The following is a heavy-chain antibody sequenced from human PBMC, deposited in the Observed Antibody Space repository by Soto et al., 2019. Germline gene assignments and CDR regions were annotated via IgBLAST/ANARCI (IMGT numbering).Heavy chain of an antibody. CDR2: ISPLKGRT. V-gene: IGHV1-18*04. CDR3: AMDYGDRPEYFKH. Sequence: QVQLVQSGPELKRPGASMKVSCKASGYTFTSYGISWVRQAPGQRLEWMAWISPLKGRTQYSQKAQGRVTLSTDTSSNTAYMEMTTLRVDDTAVYYCAMDYGDRPEYFKHWGQGTLVTVS. CDR1: GYTFTSYG. D-gene: IGHD4-17*01. J-gene: IGHJ1*01.